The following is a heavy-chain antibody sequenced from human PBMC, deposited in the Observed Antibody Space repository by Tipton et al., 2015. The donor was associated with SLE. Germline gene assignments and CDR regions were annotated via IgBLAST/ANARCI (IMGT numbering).Heavy chain of an antibody. V-gene: IGHV4-34*01. Sequence: TLSLTCTVSGGSISSHYWSWIRQPPGKGLEWIGEINHSGSTNYNPSLKSRVTISVDTSKNQFSLKLSSVTAADTAVYYCARGFYNYDYWGQGTLVTVSS. CDR2: INHSGST. J-gene: IGHJ4*02. CDR3: ARGFYNYDY. D-gene: IGHD3-22*01. CDR1: GGSISSHY.